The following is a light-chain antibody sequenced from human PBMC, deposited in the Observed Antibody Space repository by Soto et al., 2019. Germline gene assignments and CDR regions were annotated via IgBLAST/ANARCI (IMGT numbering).Light chain of an antibody. Sequence: EIVLTQSPGTLSLSPGERATLSCRASQSVSRDYFAWYQQKPGQAPRLLIYDTSTRATGIPARFSGSGSGTDFTLTISSLEPEDFAVYYCQQRSNWPLTFGGGTKVDIK. CDR2: DTS. V-gene: IGKV3-11*01. CDR3: QQRSNWPLT. CDR1: QSVSRDY. J-gene: IGKJ4*01.